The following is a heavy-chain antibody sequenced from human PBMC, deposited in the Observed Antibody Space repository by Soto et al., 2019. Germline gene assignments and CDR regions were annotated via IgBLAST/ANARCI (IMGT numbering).Heavy chain of an antibody. J-gene: IGHJ6*02. D-gene: IGHD2-2*01. V-gene: IGHV3-33*01. CDR2: IWYDGSNK. CDR1: GFTFSSYG. CDR3: ARDRYCISTRPNCGMDV. Sequence: QVQLVETGGGVVQPGRSLRLSCAASGFTFSSYGMHWVRQAPGKGLEWVAVIWYDGSNKYYADSVKGRFTISRDNSKNTLYLQMNSLRAEDTAVYYCARDRYCISTRPNCGMDVWGQGTTVTVSS.